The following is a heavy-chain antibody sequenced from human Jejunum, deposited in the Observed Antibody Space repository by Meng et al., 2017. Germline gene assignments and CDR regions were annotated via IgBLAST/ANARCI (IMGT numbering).Heavy chain of an antibody. V-gene: IGHV4-30-4*01. D-gene: IGHD3-22*01. CDR1: GGSLSSDDYY. CDR2: IHYIGSA. Sequence: QVQLQESGPGLVKPSQTLSLTCTVSGGSLSSDDYYWSWLRQPPGKGLEWIGYIHYIGSAFYHPALKSRATVSVDTSKNQFSLELKSVTAADTALYYCARERWEDYESRGFDSWGQGTLVTVSS. J-gene: IGHJ4*02. CDR3: ARERWEDYESRGFDS.